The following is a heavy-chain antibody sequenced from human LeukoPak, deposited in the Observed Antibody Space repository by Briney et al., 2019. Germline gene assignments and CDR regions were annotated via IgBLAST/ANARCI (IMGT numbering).Heavy chain of an antibody. CDR3: ASSRGCSYGFDY. J-gene: IGHJ4*02. D-gene: IGHD5-18*01. V-gene: IGHV4-59*01. CDR1: GGSISSYY. Sequence: SETLSLTCTVSGGSISSYYWIWLRQPPGKGLEWIGYIYYSGSTNYNPSLKSRVAISVDTSKNQFSLKLSSVAAADAAVYYCASSRGCSYGFDYWGQGTLVTVSS. CDR2: IYYSGST.